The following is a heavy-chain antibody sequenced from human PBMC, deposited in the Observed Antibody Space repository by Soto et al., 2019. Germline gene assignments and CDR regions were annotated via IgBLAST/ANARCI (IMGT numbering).Heavy chain of an antibody. CDR1: GFTFSSFE. J-gene: IGHJ4*02. CDR2: INPSGTTK. D-gene: IGHD1-1*01. V-gene: IGHV3-48*03. CDR3: ARSGDNYNRRDY. Sequence: GSSLRLSCLASGFTFSSFEMNWILQATGKGPEWISVINPSGTTKSYADSVKGRLSISRYNANNLLYLQMNSLRAEDTAVYYCARSGDNYNRRDYWGQGTPVTAPQ.